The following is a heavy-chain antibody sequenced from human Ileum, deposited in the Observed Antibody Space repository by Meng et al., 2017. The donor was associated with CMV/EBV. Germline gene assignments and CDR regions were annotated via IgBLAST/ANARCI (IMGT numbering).Heavy chain of an antibody. CDR1: GGTFSSYA. J-gene: IGHJ4*02. V-gene: IGHV1-69*05. CDR2: IIPIFGTA. D-gene: IGHD2-2*01. Sequence: GGTFSSYAISWVRQAPGQGLEWMGGIIPIFGTANYAQKFQGRVTITTDESTITAYMELSSLRSEDTAVYYCAAYCSSTSCSLYYFDYWGQGTLVTVSS. CDR3: AAYCSSTSCSLYYFDY.